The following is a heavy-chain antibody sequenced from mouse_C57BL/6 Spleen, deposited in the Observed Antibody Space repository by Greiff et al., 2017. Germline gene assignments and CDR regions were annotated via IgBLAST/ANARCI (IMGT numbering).Heavy chain of an antibody. J-gene: IGHJ2*01. V-gene: IGHV1-52*01. CDR2: IDPSDSET. Sequence: QVQLQQPGAELVRPGSSVKLSCKASGYTFTSYWMHWVKQRPIQGLEWIGNIDPSDSETHYNQKFKDKATLTVDKSSSTAYMQLSSLTSEDSAVYYCARRGYYGSSYDYFDYWGQGTTLTVSS. CDR3: ARRGYYGSSYDYFDY. D-gene: IGHD1-1*01. CDR1: GYTFTSYW.